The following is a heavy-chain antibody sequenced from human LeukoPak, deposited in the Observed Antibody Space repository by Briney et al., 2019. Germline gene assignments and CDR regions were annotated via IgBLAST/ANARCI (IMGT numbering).Heavy chain of an antibody. CDR2: IHSGGSP. J-gene: IGHJ6*03. CDR3: AKGMGYASGSSYSYYYYMDV. CDR1: GFTVRSSY. Sequence: GGSLRLSCAASGFTVRSSYMSWVRQAPGKGLEWVSFIHSGGSPDYADSAKGRFTISRDNSKNMLSLQMNSLRAEDTAVYYFAKGMGYASGSSYSYYYYMDVWGKGTTVTISS. D-gene: IGHD3-10*01. V-gene: IGHV3-53*01.